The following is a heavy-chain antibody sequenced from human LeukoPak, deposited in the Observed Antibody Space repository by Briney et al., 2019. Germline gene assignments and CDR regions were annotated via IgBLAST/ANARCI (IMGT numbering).Heavy chain of an antibody. Sequence: GGSLRLSCAASGFTFSSYWTHWVRQAPGKGLVWVSRINSDGSSTSYADSVKGRFTISRDNAKNTLYLQMNSLRAEDTAVYYCARAWEGCSSTSCYDVVSWFDPWGQGNLVTVSS. J-gene: IGHJ5*02. CDR2: INSDGSST. V-gene: IGHV3-74*01. CDR3: ARAWEGCSSTSCYDVVSWFDP. CDR1: GFTFSSYW. D-gene: IGHD2-2*01.